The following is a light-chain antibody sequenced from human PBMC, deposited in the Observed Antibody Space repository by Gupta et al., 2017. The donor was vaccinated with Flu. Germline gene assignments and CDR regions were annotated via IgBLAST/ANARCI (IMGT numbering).Light chain of an antibody. V-gene: IGLV2-11*01. CDR2: DVT. CDR1: SSDVGGYDY. Sequence: QSALTQPRSVSGSPGQSVTISCTGSSSDVGGYDYVSWYHQHPGKAPKLLIYDVTKRPSGVPDRFSGSKSGNTASLTISGLQAEDEAEYYCCSYADIYTLVFGSGTKVTVL. CDR3: CSYADIYTLV. J-gene: IGLJ1*01.